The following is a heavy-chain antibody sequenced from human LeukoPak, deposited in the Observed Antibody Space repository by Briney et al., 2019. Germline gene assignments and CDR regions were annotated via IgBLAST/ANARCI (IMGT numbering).Heavy chain of an antibody. Sequence: GGSLRLSCVASGFPFRSYAMTWVRQTPGKGLESVSVITDDEDTYYADSVKGRFTISRDNSQNTVFLQMNSLRVEDTAVYYCAKVNYWSPENYFDSWGQGTLVTVSS. J-gene: IGHJ4*02. D-gene: IGHD1-1*01. CDR1: GFPFRSYA. V-gene: IGHV3-23*01. CDR3: AKVNYWSPENYFDS. CDR2: ITDDEDT.